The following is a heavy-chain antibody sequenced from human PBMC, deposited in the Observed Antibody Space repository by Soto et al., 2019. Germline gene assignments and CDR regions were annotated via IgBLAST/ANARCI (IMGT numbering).Heavy chain of an antibody. D-gene: IGHD2-21*01. Sequence: RLSCAASGFTFSSYGMHWVRQAPGKGLEWVAVISYDGSNKYYADSMKGRFTISRDNSKNTLYLQMNSLRAEDTAVYYCAKDSLVRSGSFDYWGQGTLVTVSS. CDR1: GFTFSSYG. CDR2: ISYDGSNK. J-gene: IGHJ4*02. V-gene: IGHV3-30*18. CDR3: AKDSLVRSGSFDY.